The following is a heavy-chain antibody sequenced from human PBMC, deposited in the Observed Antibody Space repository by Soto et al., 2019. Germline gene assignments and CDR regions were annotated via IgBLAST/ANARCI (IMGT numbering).Heavy chain of an antibody. D-gene: IGHD1-26*01. CDR1: GGSISSSSYY. V-gene: IGHV4-39*01. Sequence: SETLSLTCTVSGGSISSSSYYWGWIRQPPGKGLEWIGSIYYSGSTYYNPSLKSRVTISVDTSKSQFSLKLTSVTAADTAVYYCARHDYSGSYYDYWGQGTLVTVSS. CDR3: ARHDYSGSYYDY. CDR2: IYYSGST. J-gene: IGHJ4*02.